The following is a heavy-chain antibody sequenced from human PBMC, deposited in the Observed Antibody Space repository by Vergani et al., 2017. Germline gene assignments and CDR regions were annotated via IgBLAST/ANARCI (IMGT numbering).Heavy chain of an antibody. CDR2: ISWNSNSI. Sequence: EVQLEESGGGLVLPGRSLRLSCVASGFTSAGYAMHWVRQAPGKGLEWVSGISWNSNSIGYADSVKGRFTISRDNAKNSLYLQMNSLGAEDTALYYCAKDCSTSSGGGWFDPWGQGTLVTVSS. V-gene: IGHV3-9*02. CDR1: GFTSAGYA. CDR3: AKDCSTSSGGGWFDP. D-gene: IGHD6-6*01. J-gene: IGHJ5*02.